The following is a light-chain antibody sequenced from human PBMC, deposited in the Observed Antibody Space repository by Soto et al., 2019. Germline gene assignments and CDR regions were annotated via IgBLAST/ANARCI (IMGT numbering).Light chain of an antibody. CDR3: SSYADSNNYV. Sequence: QSALTQPPSASGSPGQSVTISCSGTSSDVGTYNHVSWYQQHPGKAPKLMIYEVSTRPSGVPDRFSGSKSGNTASLTVSGLQAEDEADYYCSSYADSNNYVFGTGTKLT. J-gene: IGLJ1*01. CDR1: SSDVGTYNH. V-gene: IGLV2-8*01. CDR2: EVS.